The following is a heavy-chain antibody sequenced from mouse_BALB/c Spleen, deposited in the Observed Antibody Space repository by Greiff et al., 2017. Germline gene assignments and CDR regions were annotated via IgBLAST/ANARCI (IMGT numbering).Heavy chain of an antibody. D-gene: IGHD2-4*01. CDR2: ISSGSSTI. J-gene: IGHJ2*01. Sequence: EVHLVESGGGLVQPGGSRKLSCAASGFTFSSFGMHWVRQAPEKGLEWVAYISSGSSTIYYADTVKGRFTISRDNPKNTLFLQMTSLRSEDTAMYYCTREGLDDYDQVLFDYWGQGTTLTVSS. CDR1: GFTFSSFG. V-gene: IGHV5-17*02. CDR3: TREGLDDYDQVLFDY.